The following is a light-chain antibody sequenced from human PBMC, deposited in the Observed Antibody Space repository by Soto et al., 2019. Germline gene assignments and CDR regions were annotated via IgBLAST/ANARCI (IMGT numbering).Light chain of an antibody. CDR2: GNI. CDR1: SSNIGAGYD. J-gene: IGLJ2*01. CDR3: QSYDTSLTGPVV. V-gene: IGLV1-40*01. Sequence: QSVLTQPPSVSGAPGQRVTISCTGSSSNIGAGYDVHWYQQLPGTAPKLLIYGNINRPSGVPDRFSGSKSGTSASLAITGLRAEDEADYYCQSYDTSLTGPVVFGGGTKLTVL.